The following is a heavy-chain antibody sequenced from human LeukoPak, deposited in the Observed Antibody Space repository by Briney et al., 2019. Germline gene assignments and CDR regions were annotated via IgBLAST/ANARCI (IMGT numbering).Heavy chain of an antibody. V-gene: IGHV4-38-2*02. J-gene: IGHJ6*03. CDR1: GYSISTGYY. CDR3: ARGRVSSSTWYSTYYYYFYMDV. CDR2: FYHGGST. Sequence: SETLSLTCTVSGYSISTGYYWDWTRQPPGKGLEWIGTFYHGGSTYYNPSLKSRVTISLDTSRNQFSLKLNSVTAADTAVYFCARGRVSSSTWYSTYYYYFYMDVWGKGTTVTVSS. D-gene: IGHD6-13*01.